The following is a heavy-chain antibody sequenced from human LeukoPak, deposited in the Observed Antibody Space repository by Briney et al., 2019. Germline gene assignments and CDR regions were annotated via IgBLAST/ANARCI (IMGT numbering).Heavy chain of an antibody. CDR3: AKVSRYCSSTSCWTNYYYYGMDV. D-gene: IGHD2-2*01. Sequence: GGSLRLSCAASGLTFSTYGMHCVRQAPAKGLEWVAVISYDGSNKYYADSVKGRFTISRDNSKNTLYLQMNSLRAEDTAVYYCAKVSRYCSSTSCWTNYYYYGMDVWGQGTTVTVSS. CDR1: GLTFSTYG. V-gene: IGHV3-30*18. CDR2: ISYDGSNK. J-gene: IGHJ6*02.